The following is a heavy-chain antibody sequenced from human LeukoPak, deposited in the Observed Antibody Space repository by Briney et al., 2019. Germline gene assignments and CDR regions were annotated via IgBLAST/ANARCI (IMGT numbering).Heavy chain of an antibody. CDR1: GFTFSSYA. V-gene: IGHV3-23*01. J-gene: IGHJ4*02. CDR3: ARGWETCTGTSCYSFDY. CDR2: ISGSGGST. D-gene: IGHD2-2*01. Sequence: PGGSLRLSCAASGFTFSSYAMSWVRQAPGKGLEWVSAISGSGGSTHYADSVKGRFTISRDNSKNTLYLQMNSLRADDTAVYYCARGWETCTGTSCYSFDYWGQGTLVTVSS.